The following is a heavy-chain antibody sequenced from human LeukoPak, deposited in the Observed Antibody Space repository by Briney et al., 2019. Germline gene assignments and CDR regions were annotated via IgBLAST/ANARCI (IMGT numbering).Heavy chain of an antibody. V-gene: IGHV3-7*01. Sequence: GGSLRLSCAASGFTFSSYWMSWVRQAPGKGLEWVANIKQDGSEKYYVDSVKGRFTISRDNAKNSLYLQMNSLRDEDTAVYYCARLGGIAAAGLDAFDIWGQGTMVTVSS. CDR2: IKQDGSEK. CDR3: ARLGGIAAAGLDAFDI. J-gene: IGHJ3*02. D-gene: IGHD6-13*01. CDR1: GFTFSSYW.